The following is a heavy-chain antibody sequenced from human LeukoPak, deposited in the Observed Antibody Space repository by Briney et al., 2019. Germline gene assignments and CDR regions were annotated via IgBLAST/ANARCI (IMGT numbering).Heavy chain of an antibody. V-gene: IGHV4-30-2*01. CDR2: IYHSGST. Sequence: SQTLSLTCAVSGGSISSGGYSWSWTRQPPGKGLEWIGYIYHSGSTYYNPSLKSRVTISVDRSKNQFSLKLSSVTAADTAAYYCARAGYYDSSGYYCDAFDIWGQGTMVTVSS. CDR1: GGSISSGGYS. J-gene: IGHJ3*02. CDR3: ARAGYYDSSGYYCDAFDI. D-gene: IGHD3-22*01.